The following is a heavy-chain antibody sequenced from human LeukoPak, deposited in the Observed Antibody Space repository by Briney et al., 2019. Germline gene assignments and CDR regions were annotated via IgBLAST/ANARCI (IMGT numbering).Heavy chain of an antibody. D-gene: IGHD5-12*01. Sequence: PGGSLRLSCAASGFTFSSYWMSWVRQGPGKGLEWVANIKQDGSEKYYVDSVKGRFTISRDNAKNSLYLQMNSLRAEDTAVYYCARDQRYSGYDLLFDYWGQGTLVTVSS. CDR2: IKQDGSEK. CDR1: GFTFSSYW. CDR3: ARDQRYSGYDLLFDY. J-gene: IGHJ4*02. V-gene: IGHV3-7*04.